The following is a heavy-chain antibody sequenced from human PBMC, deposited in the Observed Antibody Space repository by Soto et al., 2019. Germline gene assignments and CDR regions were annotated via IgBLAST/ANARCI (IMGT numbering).Heavy chain of an antibody. CDR3: ARGRDSGLYYFDY. V-gene: IGHV3-13*01. CDR2: ISTAGNT. Sequence: EVQLLESGGDLVQPGGSLRLSCAASGFTFSNYDMHWVRQATGKGLEWVSTISTAGNTYSPGSVKGRFTISRENAKNSLYLQMNSLRVDDTAVYYCARGRDSGLYYFDYWGRGTLVTVSS. D-gene: IGHD2-21*01. J-gene: IGHJ4*02. CDR1: GFTFSNYD.